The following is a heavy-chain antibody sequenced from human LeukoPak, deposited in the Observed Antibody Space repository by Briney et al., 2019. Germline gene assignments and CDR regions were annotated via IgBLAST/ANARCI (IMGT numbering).Heavy chain of an antibody. CDR2: VNQGGTEK. CDR3: AREHYFYYMDG. Sequence: GVSLRLSCAASGFTFRSQWMSWVRQAPGKGLEWVANVNQGGTEKYYVDSVKGRFTISRDNAENSLYLQMNSLRAEDTAVYYCAREHYFYYMDGWGKGTTVTVSS. CDR1: GFTFRSQW. J-gene: IGHJ6*03. V-gene: IGHV3-7*01.